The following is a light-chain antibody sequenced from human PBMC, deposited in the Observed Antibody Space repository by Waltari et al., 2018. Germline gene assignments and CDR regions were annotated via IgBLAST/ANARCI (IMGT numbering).Light chain of an antibody. CDR3: TSYTGSDNSKV. J-gene: IGLJ2*01. CDR1: NNDVGADNP. V-gene: IGLV2-8*01. CDR2: EVS. Sequence: QSALTQPPSASGSPGQSVTISCTGTNNDVGADNPVSWSQRHPAKAPKVMICEVSKRPSGVPDRFSGSKSGNPASLTVAGLQAEDEADYYCTSYTGSDNSKVFGGGTKLTVL.